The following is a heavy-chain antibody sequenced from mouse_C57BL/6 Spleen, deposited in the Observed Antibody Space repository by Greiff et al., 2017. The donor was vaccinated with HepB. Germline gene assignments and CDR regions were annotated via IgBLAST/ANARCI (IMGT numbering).Heavy chain of an antibody. J-gene: IGHJ4*01. D-gene: IGHD1-1*01. V-gene: IGHV1-61*01. CDR2: IYPSDSET. Sequence: VQLQQPGAELVRPGSSVKLSCKASGYTFTSYWMDWVKQRPGQGLEWIGNIYPSDSETHYNQKFKDKATLTVDKSSSTAYMQLSSLTSEDSAVYYCARFKCYYGSSPYAMDYWGQGTSVTVSS. CDR3: ARFKCYYGSSPYAMDY. CDR1: GYTFTSYW.